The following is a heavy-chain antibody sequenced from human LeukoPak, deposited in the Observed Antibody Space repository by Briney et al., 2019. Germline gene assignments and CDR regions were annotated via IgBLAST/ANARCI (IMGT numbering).Heavy chain of an antibody. CDR1: GFTFTTYA. D-gene: IGHD2-15*01. J-gene: IGHJ4*02. CDR2: FSGSVDTT. CDR3: AKAAAGTCSGARCYYFDS. Sequence: EGSLRLSCAASGFTFTTYAMSWVRQTPGKGLEWVSTFSGSVDTTYHADSVKGRFTISRDNSKNTVYLQMNSLRAEDTAVYYCAKAAAGTCSGARCYYFDSWGQGTPVTVSS. V-gene: IGHV3-23*01.